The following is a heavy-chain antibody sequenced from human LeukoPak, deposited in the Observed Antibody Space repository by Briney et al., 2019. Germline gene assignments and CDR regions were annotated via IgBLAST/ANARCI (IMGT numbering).Heavy chain of an antibody. CDR1: GFTFRSYG. CDR3: ATAITDGAFDY. CDR2: IWYDGSNK. V-gene: IGHV3-33*01. D-gene: IGHD5-24*01. J-gene: IGHJ4*02. Sequence: GGSLRLSCAASGFTFRSYGMHWVRPAPGKRLEWVAVIWYDGSNKYYADSVKGRFTISRDNSKNTLYLQMNSLRAEDTAVYYCATAITDGAFDYWGQGTLVTVSS.